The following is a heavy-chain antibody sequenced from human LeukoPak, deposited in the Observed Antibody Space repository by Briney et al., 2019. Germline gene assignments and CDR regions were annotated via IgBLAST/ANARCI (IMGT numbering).Heavy chain of an antibody. Sequence: GASVKVSCKVSGYTLTELSMHWVRQAPGKGLEWMGGFDPEDGETIYAQKFQGRVTMTEDTSTDTAYMELSSLRSEDTAVYYCATDYRVVAATVDAFDIWGQGTMVTVSS. D-gene: IGHD2-15*01. CDR3: ATDYRVVAATVDAFDI. J-gene: IGHJ3*02. CDR1: GYTLTELS. CDR2: FDPEDGET. V-gene: IGHV1-24*01.